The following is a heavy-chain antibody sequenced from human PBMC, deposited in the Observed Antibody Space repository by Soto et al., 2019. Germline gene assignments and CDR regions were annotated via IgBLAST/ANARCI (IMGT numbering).Heavy chain of an antibody. CDR1: GGSFSGYY. Sequence: SETLSLTCAVYGGSFSGYYWSWIRQPPGKGLEWIGEINHSGSTNYNPSLKSRVTISVDTSKNPFSLKLSSVTAADTAVYYCASGITGTTHRYGMDVWGQGTTVTVSS. D-gene: IGHD1-7*01. J-gene: IGHJ6*02. CDR3: ASGITGTTHRYGMDV. V-gene: IGHV4-34*01. CDR2: INHSGST.